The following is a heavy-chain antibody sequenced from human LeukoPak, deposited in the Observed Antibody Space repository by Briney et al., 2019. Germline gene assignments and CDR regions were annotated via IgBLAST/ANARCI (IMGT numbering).Heavy chain of an antibody. V-gene: IGHV1-18*01. CDR3: ARGQTWPV. J-gene: IGHJ4*02. D-gene: IGHD5-24*01. Sequence: SVTVSCMGSGYTFTRYGISGVRQAAGQGLDWMGWISAYNGKTNYTQKLQGRLTITTDTYTSTSYMELRSLTSDGTAVYYCARGQTWPVWGQGTMVTVSS. CDR1: GYTFTRYG. CDR2: ISAYNGKT.